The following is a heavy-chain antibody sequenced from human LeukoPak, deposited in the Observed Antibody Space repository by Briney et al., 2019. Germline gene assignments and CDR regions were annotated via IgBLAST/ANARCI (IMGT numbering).Heavy chain of an antibody. D-gene: IGHD5-18*01. Sequence: GGSLRLSCAASGFTFRSYAMSWVRQAPGKGLEWVSGISGSGGSTYYADSVKGRFTISRDNSKNTLYLQMNSLRGEDTAVYYCAKDSYTGYSYGSFDYWGQGTLVTVSS. J-gene: IGHJ4*02. CDR2: ISGSGGST. CDR1: GFTFRSYA. V-gene: IGHV3-23*01. CDR3: AKDSYTGYSYGSFDY.